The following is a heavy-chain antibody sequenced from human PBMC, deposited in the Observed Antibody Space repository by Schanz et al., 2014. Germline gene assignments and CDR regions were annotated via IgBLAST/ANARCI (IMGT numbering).Heavy chain of an antibody. Sequence: EVQLVESGGGLVQPGGSLRLSCAASGFTFSTYAMAWVRQAPGKGLEWVSSINTGGDSTYYADSVKGRFTISRDNSRDTVYLQMNSLRADDTAMYYCARRFLIRGVILDSWGQGTLVTVSS. CDR3: ARRFLIRGVILDS. CDR1: GFTFSTYA. V-gene: IGHV3-23*04. J-gene: IGHJ4*02. CDR2: INTGGDST. D-gene: IGHD3-10*01.